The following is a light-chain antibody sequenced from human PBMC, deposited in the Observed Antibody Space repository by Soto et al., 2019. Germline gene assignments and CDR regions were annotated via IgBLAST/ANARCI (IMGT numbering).Light chain of an antibody. CDR3: QQYCTTPLT. V-gene: IGKV4-1*01. CDR2: WAS. Sequence: DIVMTQSPDSLAVSLRERATINCKSSQSVLYSFYNKDFLAWYQQKPGQPPKLRIYWASTREAGVPDRFSGGGSGTDFTLTISRLQAEDVAVYYCQQYCTTPLTFGGGTKVEIK. CDR1: QSVLYSFYNKDF. J-gene: IGKJ4*01.